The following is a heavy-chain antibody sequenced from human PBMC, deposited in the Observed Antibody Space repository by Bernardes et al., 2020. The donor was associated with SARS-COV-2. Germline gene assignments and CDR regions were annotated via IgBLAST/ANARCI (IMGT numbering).Heavy chain of an antibody. CDR2: INKPGTGT. Sequence: SLRLSCAASGFTFSDYWMSWVRQAPGQGLEWVANINKPGTGTDYMDSVKDRFTVSRDNAKNSLYLQMNTLSAQDTAVYFCARHKIGGSTSLDFWGPGTLVTVSS. D-gene: IGHD1-26*01. CDR3: ARHKIGGSTSLDF. CDR1: GFTFSDYW. J-gene: IGHJ4*02. V-gene: IGHV3-7*01.